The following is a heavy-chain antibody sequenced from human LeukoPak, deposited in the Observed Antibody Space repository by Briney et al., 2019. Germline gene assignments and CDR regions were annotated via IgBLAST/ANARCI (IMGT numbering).Heavy chain of an antibody. CDR1: GGSISSSSYY. CDR3: ARSGDFYDSSGYYLVFDY. CDR2: IYYSGST. Sequence: SETLSLTCTVSGGSISSSSYYWGWIRQPPGKGLEWIGSIYYSGSTYYNPSLKSRVTISVDTSKNQFSLKLSSVTAADTAVYYCARSGDFYDSSGYYLVFDYWGQGTLVTVSS. J-gene: IGHJ4*02. V-gene: IGHV4-39*01. D-gene: IGHD3-22*01.